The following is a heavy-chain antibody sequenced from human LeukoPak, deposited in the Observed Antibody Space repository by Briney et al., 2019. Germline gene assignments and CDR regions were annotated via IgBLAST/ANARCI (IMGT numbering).Heavy chain of an antibody. CDR3: AKDLDYGGNTLSFDY. Sequence: PGGSLRLSCAASGFTFSSYAMSWVRQAPGKGLEWVSAISGSGGSTYYADSVKGRFTISRDNSKNTLYLQMNSLRAEDTAVYYCAKDLDYGGNTLSFDYWGQGTLVTVSS. CDR2: ISGSGGST. J-gene: IGHJ4*02. V-gene: IGHV3-23*01. CDR1: GFTFSSYA. D-gene: IGHD4-23*01.